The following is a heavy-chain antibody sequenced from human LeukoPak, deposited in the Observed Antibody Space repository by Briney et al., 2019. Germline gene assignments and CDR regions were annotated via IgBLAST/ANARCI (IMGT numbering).Heavy chain of an antibody. V-gene: IGHV3-21*04. CDR1: GFTFSSYS. CDR3: AREQYYDFWSGYYEGRRYFDY. CDR2: ISSSSSYI. D-gene: IGHD3-3*01. J-gene: IGHJ4*02. Sequence: GGSLRLSCAASGFTFSSYSMNWVRQAPGKGLEWVSSISSSSSYIYYADSVKGRFTISRDNAKNSLYLQMNSLRAEDTAVYYCAREQYYDFWSGYYEGRRYFDYWGQGTLVTVSS.